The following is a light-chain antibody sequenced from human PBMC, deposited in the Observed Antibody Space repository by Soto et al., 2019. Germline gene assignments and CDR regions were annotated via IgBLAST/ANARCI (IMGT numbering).Light chain of an antibody. CDR3: QQFNTKPLT. CDR1: QGIGTA. V-gene: IGKV1-13*02. Sequence: IQLTPSPSTLSASVGDRVTITCRASQGIGTALAWYHQRPGNSPDLLVYDASTLQSGVPSRFSGSGSETDFSLTISGLQPEDFGHYYCQQFNTKPLTFGGGTRVEIK. J-gene: IGKJ4*01. CDR2: DAS.